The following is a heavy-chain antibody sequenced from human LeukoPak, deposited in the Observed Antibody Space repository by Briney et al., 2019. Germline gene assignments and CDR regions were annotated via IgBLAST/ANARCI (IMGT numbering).Heavy chain of an antibody. CDR3: ARDRLSGSYFWFDP. CDR2: IYTSGST. D-gene: IGHD1-26*01. J-gene: IGHJ5*02. Sequence: SETLSLTCAVYSGSFSGYYWSWIRQPAGKGLEWIGRIYTSGSTNYNPSLKSRVTISVDTSKNQFSLKLSSVTAADTAVYYCARDRLSGSYFWFDPWGQGTLVTVSS. CDR1: SGSFSGYY. V-gene: IGHV4-4*07.